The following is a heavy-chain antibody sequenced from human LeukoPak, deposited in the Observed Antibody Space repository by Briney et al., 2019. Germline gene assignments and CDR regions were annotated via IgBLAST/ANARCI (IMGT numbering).Heavy chain of an antibody. CDR2: ISYDGSNK. V-gene: IGHV3-30-3*01. CDR1: GFTFSSYA. CDR3: ARDHYYGSGSSSYGMDV. J-gene: IGHJ6*02. Sequence: GRSLRLSCAASGFTFSSYAMHWVRQAPGKGLEWVAVISYDGSNKYYADSVKGRFTISRDNAKNSLYLQMNSLRAEDTAVYYCARDHYYGSGSSSYGMDVWGQGTTVTVSS. D-gene: IGHD3-10*01.